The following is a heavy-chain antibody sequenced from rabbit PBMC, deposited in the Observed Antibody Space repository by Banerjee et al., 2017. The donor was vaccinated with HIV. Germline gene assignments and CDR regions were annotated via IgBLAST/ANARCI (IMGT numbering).Heavy chain of an antibody. Sequence: QEQLEESGGDLVKPGASLTLTCTASGISFSSSYYMCWVRQAPGKGLEWIGCIIAGSSGNTCDASWAKGRFDISKTSSTTVNMQMTSLKAADTATYFCARSGGTGYAGATNLWGQGTMVTVS. D-gene: IGHD6-1*01. J-gene: IGHJ4*01. CDR1: GISFSSSYY. V-gene: IGHV1S45*01. CDR2: IIAGSSGNT. CDR3: ARSGGTGYAGATNL.